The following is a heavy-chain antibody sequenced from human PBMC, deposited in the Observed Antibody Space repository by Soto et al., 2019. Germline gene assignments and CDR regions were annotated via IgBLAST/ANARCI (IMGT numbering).Heavy chain of an antibody. Sequence: SETLSLTCAVSAYSIGSCYYWAWIRQSQGNGLEWIGSIYHAGSVYYKPSLNCRVALWMDTSKNHFSLNLTSVTAADTAVYYCARTFGYYRMDVWGQGTT. J-gene: IGHJ6*02. V-gene: IGHV4-38-2*01. CDR1: AYSIGSCYY. CDR2: IYHAGSV. CDR3: ARTFGYYRMDV. D-gene: IGHD3-16*01.